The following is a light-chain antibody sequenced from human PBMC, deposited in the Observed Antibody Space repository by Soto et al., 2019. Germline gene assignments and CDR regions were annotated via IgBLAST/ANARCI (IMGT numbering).Light chain of an antibody. CDR2: DVS. CDR1: SSDVGAYNY. J-gene: IGLJ1*01. V-gene: IGLV2-14*01. CDR3: SSYTSATTYV. Sequence: HSVLTRAASVSRSPRQSISIICTETSSDVGAYNYDSWYQQYPGEAPKVIIYDVSHRPAGVSNRFSGSKSGNTASLTISGLQTQDEADYYCSSYTSATTYVFGTGTKVTVL.